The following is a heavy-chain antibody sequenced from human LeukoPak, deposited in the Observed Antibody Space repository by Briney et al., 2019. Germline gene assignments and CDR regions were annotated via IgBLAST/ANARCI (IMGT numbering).Heavy chain of an antibody. Sequence: SVKVSFKASGGTFSSYTISWVRQAPGQGLEWMGRIIPILGIANYAQKFQGRATITADKSTSTAYMELSSLRSEDTAVYYCARAVGAARMMYYYYMDVWGKGTTVTVSS. CDR1: GGTFSSYT. CDR2: IIPILGIA. J-gene: IGHJ6*03. D-gene: IGHD6-6*01. CDR3: ARAVGAARMMYYYYMDV. V-gene: IGHV1-69*02.